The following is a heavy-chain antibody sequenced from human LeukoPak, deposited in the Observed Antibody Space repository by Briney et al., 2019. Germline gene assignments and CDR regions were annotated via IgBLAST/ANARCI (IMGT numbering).Heavy chain of an antibody. CDR1: GFTFSSYS. CDR2: ISVGSNYI. D-gene: IGHD3-10*01. Sequence: GGSLRLSCAASGFTFSSYSMNWVRQAPGKGLEWVSSISVGSNYIYYADSVKGRFTISRDNAKNSLYLQMNSLRAEDTAVYYCARVPLATRITMVRGVISWFDPWGQGTLVTVSS. CDR3: ARVPLATRITMVRGVISWFDP. V-gene: IGHV3-21*01. J-gene: IGHJ5*02.